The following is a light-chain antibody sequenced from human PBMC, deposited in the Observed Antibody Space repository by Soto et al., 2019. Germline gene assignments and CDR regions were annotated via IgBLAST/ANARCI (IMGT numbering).Light chain of an antibody. Sequence: DIQMTQSPSSLSASVGDRVTITCQASQSISSYLNWYQQKPGKAPKVLIYAASSLQSGVPSRFSGSGSGTDFTLTISSLQPEDFATYYCQQSYSTPITFGQGTRLEIK. CDR2: AAS. V-gene: IGKV1-39*01. CDR3: QQSYSTPIT. J-gene: IGKJ5*01. CDR1: QSISSY.